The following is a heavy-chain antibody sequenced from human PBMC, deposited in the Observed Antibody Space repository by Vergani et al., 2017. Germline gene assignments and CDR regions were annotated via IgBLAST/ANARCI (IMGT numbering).Heavy chain of an antibody. CDR1: GGSISSSSYY. J-gene: IGHJ6*02. D-gene: IGHD2-21*02. CDR3: ARHLAYCGGDCYPSYYGMDV. V-gene: IGHV4-39*01. CDR2: IYYSGST. Sequence: QLQLQESGPGLVKPSETLSLTCTVSGGSISSSSYYWGWIRQPPGKGLEWIGSIYYSGSTYYNPSLKSRVTISVDTSKNQFSLKLSSVTAADTAVYYCARHLAYCGGDCYPSYYGMDVWGQGTTVTVSS.